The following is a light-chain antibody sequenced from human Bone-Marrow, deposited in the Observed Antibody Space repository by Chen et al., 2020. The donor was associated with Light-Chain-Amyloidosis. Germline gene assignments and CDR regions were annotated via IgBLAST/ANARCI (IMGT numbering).Light chain of an antibody. Sequence: SFVLTQSPSVSMAPGQTASITCGGNAIGSKSVHWYQPRPGQAPVLVIYYDTDRPSGSPERFSGSNSGNTATLTISRVEAGDEADYYCQVWDATTLHVVFGGGTKLTVL. J-gene: IGLJ2*01. CDR1: AIGSKS. V-gene: IGLV3-21*04. CDR2: YDT. CDR3: QVWDATTLHVV.